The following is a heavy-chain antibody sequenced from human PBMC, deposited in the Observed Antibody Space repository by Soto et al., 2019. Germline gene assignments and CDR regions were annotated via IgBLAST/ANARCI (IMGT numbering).Heavy chain of an antibody. D-gene: IGHD6-13*01. CDR2: IYYSGSA. Sequence: SETLSLTCTISGGSISGFYWGWIRQPPGKGLEWIGYIYYSGSANYDPSLKSRVTISVDTSKNQCSLQLSSVTAADTAVYYCANFPGIATTGGMSRDYWGQGTLVTVSS. CDR3: ANFPGIATTGGMSRDY. J-gene: IGHJ4*02. V-gene: IGHV4-59*01. CDR1: GGSISGFY.